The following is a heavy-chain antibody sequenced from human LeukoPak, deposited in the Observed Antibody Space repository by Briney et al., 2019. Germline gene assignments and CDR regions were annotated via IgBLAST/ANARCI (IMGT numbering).Heavy chain of an antibody. J-gene: IGHJ4*02. D-gene: IGHD3/OR15-3a*01. CDR1: GGSISSSLYY. V-gene: IGHV4-39*01. Sequence: SETLSLTCTVSGGSISSSLYYWGWIRQPPGKGLEWIGSIYYGANTYYNPSLKSRLTISVDTSKNHLSLKLRSVTAADTALYFCAGGQTLDWLSNYFDSWGQGSGVIVSS. CDR3: AGGQTLDWLSNYFDS. CDR2: IYYGANT.